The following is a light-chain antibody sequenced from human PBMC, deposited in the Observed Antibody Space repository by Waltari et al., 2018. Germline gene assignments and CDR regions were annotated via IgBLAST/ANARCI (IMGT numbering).Light chain of an antibody. CDR3: QKYNSATPRT. CDR2: AAS. J-gene: IGKJ1*01. V-gene: IGKV1-27*01. CDR1: QGISNY. Sequence: DIQMTQSPSSLSASVGDRVTITCRASQGISNYLAWYQQQPGKVPKLLIYAASTLQSGVPSRFSGSGSGTDFTPTISSLQPEDVATYYCQKYNSATPRTFGQGTKVEIK.